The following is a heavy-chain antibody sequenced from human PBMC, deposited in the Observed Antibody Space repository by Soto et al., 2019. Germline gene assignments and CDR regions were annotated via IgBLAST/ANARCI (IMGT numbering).Heavy chain of an antibody. Sequence: SETLSLTCTVSGGSISSYYWSWIRQPPGKGLEYIGYIYYSGSTNYNPSLKSRVTISVDTSKNQFSQKLSSVTAADTAVYYCARDLGSAAFDIWGQGTMVTVSS. J-gene: IGHJ3*02. CDR2: IYYSGST. V-gene: IGHV4-59*01. D-gene: IGHD1-26*01. CDR3: ARDLGSAAFDI. CDR1: GGSISSYY.